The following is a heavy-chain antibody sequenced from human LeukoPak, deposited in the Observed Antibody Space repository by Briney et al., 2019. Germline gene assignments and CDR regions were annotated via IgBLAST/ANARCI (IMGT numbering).Heavy chain of an antibody. CDR1: GFTFQDYA. CDR2: VTWDGFST. D-gene: IGHD1-26*01. V-gene: IGHV3-43D*03. Sequence: PGGSLRLSCAASGFTFQDYAMHWVRQVPEKGLEWVSLVTWDGFSTYYADSVKGRFTISRDNSNNSLYLHMNSLTGEDSGIYYCAKSKGSSSIHCLDYWGQGALVTVSS. CDR3: AKSKGSSSIHCLDY. J-gene: IGHJ4*02.